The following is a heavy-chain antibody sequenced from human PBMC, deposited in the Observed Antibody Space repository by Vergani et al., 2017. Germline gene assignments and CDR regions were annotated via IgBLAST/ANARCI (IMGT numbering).Heavy chain of an antibody. CDR1: GGSFSGYY. Sequence: QVQLQQWGAGLLKPSETLSLTCAVYGGSFSGYYWSWIRQPPGKGLEWIGEINHSGSTNYNPSLKSRVTISVDTSKNQFSLKLSSVTAADTAVYYCARRSYGCRAGDYWGQGTLVTVSS. J-gene: IGHJ4*02. CDR3: ARRSYGCRAGDY. D-gene: IGHD5-18*01. CDR2: INHSGST. V-gene: IGHV4-34*01.